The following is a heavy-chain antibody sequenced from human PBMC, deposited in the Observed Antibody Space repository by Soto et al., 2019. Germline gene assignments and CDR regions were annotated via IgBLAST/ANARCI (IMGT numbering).Heavy chain of an antibody. CDR2: IKQDGSEK. Sequence: GGSLRLSCAASGFTFSSYWMSWVRQAPGKGLEWVANIKQDGSEKYYVDSVKGRFTISRDNAKNSLYLQMNSLRAEDTAVYYCARDRVYGSGSYYSLWGQGTLVTVSS. CDR3: ARDRVYGSGSYYSL. D-gene: IGHD3-10*01. V-gene: IGHV3-7*01. CDR1: GFTFSSYW. J-gene: IGHJ4*02.